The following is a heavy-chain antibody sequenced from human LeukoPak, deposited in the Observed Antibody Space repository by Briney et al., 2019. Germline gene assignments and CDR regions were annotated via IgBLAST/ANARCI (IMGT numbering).Heavy chain of an antibody. CDR2: IYYSGST. D-gene: IGHD3-10*01. Sequence: SETLSLTCTVSGGSISSSSYCWGWIRQPPGKGLEWIGSIYYSGSTYYNPSLKSRVTISVDTSKNQFSLKLSSVTAADTAVYYCATLPTYYYGSGSRGYFDYWGQGTLVTASS. CDR1: GGSISSSSYC. CDR3: ATLPTYYYGSGSRGYFDY. J-gene: IGHJ4*02. V-gene: IGHV4-39*01.